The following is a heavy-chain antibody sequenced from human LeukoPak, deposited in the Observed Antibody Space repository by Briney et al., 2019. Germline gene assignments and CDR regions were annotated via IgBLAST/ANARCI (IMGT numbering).Heavy chain of an antibody. Sequence: GASVKVSCKASGYTFTSYGISWVRQAPGQGLEWMGWISAYNGNTNYAQKLQGRVTMTTDTSTSTAYMELRSLRSDDTAVYYCARESRRSIAVAAPYFDYWGQGTLVTVSS. J-gene: IGHJ4*02. CDR3: ARESRRSIAVAAPYFDY. CDR2: ISAYNGNT. D-gene: IGHD6-19*01. V-gene: IGHV1-18*01. CDR1: GYTFTSYG.